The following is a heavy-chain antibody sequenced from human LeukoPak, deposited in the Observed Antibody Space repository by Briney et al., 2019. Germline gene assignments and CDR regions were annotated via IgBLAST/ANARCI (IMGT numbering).Heavy chain of an antibody. V-gene: IGHV3-23*01. D-gene: IGHD1-26*01. CDR2: ISGSGGST. Sequence: GGSLRLTCAASGFTFSSYAMSWVRQAPGKGLEWVSAISGSGGSTYYADSVKGRFTISRDNSKNTLYLQMNSLRAEDTAVYYCAKDRYSGSYYFDYWGQGTLVTVSS. CDR3: AKDRYSGSYYFDY. CDR1: GFTFSSYA. J-gene: IGHJ4*02.